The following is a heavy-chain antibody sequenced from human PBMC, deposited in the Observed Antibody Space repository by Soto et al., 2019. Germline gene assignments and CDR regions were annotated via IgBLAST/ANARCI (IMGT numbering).Heavy chain of an antibody. J-gene: IGHJ4*02. D-gene: IGHD5-18*01. CDR1: GDSISPLS. CDR3: ASHVSTVDTEGAFDY. Sequence: QVQLHESGPGPVKPSETLSLTCTVSGDSISPLSWSWVRQPPGKGLQRIGYISYFGNTNYNPTLKSRVTISRDTYKYPFSLQLTSVTAADTATYFSASHVSTVDTEGAFDYWGQGTLVTVSS. V-gene: IGHV4-59*08. CDR2: ISYFGNT.